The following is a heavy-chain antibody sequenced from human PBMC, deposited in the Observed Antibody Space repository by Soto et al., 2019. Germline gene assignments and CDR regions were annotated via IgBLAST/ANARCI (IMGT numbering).Heavy chain of an antibody. CDR2: INPNSGGT. CDR1: GYTFTGYY. D-gene: IGHD2-2*01. J-gene: IGHJ5*02. CDR3: ARAGCSSTSCPKYNWFDP. Sequence: ASVKVSCKASGYTFTGYYMHWVRQAPGQGLEWMGWINPNSGGTNYAQKFQGWVTMTRDTSISTAYMELSRLRSDDTAVYYCARAGCSSTSCPKYNWFDPWGQGTLVTVSS. V-gene: IGHV1-2*04.